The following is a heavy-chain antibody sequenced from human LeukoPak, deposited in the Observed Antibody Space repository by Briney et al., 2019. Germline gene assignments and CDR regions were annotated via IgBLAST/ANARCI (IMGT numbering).Heavy chain of an antibody. V-gene: IGHV3-9*01. Sequence: GGSLRLSRAASGFTFDDYAMHWVRQAPGKGLEWVSGISWNSGSIGYADSVKGRFTISRDNAKNSLYLQMNSLRAEDTAVYYCAKADAWGQGTLVTVSS. J-gene: IGHJ5*02. CDR3: AKADA. CDR1: GFTFDDYA. CDR2: ISWNSGSI.